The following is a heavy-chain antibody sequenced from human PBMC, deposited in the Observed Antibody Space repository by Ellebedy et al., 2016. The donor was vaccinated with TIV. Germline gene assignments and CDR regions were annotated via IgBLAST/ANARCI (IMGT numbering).Heavy chain of an antibody. J-gene: IGHJ4*02. Sequence: ASVKVSRKTFHYAFSNYRVSWVRQAPGQGLVWMGWISPYNGNTTFARKFQDSVTMTTDTSTTTAYMELRNLSSDDTAVYYCAREGVAGMFYFDYWGQGTLVTVSS. CDR2: ISPYNGNT. CDR1: HYAFSNYR. CDR3: AREGVAGMFYFDY. V-gene: IGHV1-18*01. D-gene: IGHD6-19*01.